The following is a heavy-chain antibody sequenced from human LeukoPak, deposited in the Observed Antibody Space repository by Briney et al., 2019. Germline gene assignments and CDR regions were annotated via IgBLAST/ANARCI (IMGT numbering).Heavy chain of an antibody. D-gene: IGHD4/OR15-4a*01. CDR2: IYSDNT. CDR3: ARRAGAYSHPYDY. V-gene: IGHV3-53*01. Sequence: GGSLRLSCTVSGFTVSSNSMSWVRQAPGKGLEWVSFIYSDNTHYSDSVKGRFTISRDNSKNTLYLQMNSLRAEGTAVYYCARRAGAYSHPYDYWGQGTLVTVSS. CDR1: GFTVSSNS. J-gene: IGHJ4*02.